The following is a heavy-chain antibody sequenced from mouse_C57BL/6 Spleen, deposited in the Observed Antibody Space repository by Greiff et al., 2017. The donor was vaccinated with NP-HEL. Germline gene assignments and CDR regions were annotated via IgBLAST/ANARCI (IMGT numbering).Heavy chain of an antibody. CDR3: ARRGSSFFDY. CDR2: ISDGGSYT. Sequence: EVKLVESGGGLVKPGGSLKLSCAASGFTFSSYAMSWVRQTPEKMLEWVATISDGGSYTYYPDNVKGRFTISRDNAKNNLYLQMSHLKSEDTAMYYCARRGSSFFDYWGQGTTLTVSS. CDR1: GFTFSSYA. J-gene: IGHJ2*01. D-gene: IGHD1-1*01. V-gene: IGHV5-4*03.